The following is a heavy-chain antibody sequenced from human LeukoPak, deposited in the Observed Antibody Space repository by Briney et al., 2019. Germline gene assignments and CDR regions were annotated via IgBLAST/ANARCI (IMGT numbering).Heavy chain of an antibody. Sequence: GGSLRLSCAASGFTFSSYGMHWVRQAPGKGLEWVAFIRYDGSNKYYADSVKGRFTISRDNSKNTLYLQMNSLRAEDTAVYYCAKGLAKHSSSSGYFDYWGQGTLVTVSS. V-gene: IGHV3-30*02. CDR1: GFTFSSYG. CDR3: AKGLAKHSSSSGYFDY. J-gene: IGHJ4*02. CDR2: IRYDGSNK. D-gene: IGHD6-6*01.